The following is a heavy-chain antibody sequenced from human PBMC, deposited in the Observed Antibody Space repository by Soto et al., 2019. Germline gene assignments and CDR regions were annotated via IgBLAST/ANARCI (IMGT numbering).Heavy chain of an antibody. CDR1: GGSISSSDYY. Sequence: SETLSLTCTVSGGSISSSDYYWGWIRQPPGKGLEWIGSIYFNGFTYFNPSLKSRVTMSLDTSKKQFSLKLNSVTAADTAVYYCAPLFTAAAGGTSDVAPWGQGTLVTVSS. J-gene: IGHJ5*02. D-gene: IGHD6-13*01. CDR2: IYFNGFT. CDR3: APLFTAAAGGTSDVAP. V-gene: IGHV4-39*01.